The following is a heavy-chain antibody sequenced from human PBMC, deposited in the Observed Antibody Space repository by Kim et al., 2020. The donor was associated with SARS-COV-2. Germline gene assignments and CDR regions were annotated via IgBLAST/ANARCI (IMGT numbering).Heavy chain of an antibody. J-gene: IGHJ4*02. CDR3: AREHLQYDSSGVLFDY. Sequence: KCQGRVTITADESTSTAYMELSSLRSEDTAVYYCAREHLQYDSSGVLFDYWGQGTLVTVSS. D-gene: IGHD3-22*01. V-gene: IGHV1-69*01.